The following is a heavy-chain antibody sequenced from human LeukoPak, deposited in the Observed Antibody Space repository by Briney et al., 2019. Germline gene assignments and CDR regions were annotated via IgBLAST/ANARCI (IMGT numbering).Heavy chain of an antibody. CDR2: ISGSGGST. Sequence: GGSLRLSCAASGFTFSSYAMSWVRQAPGKGLEWVSAISGSGGSTYYADSVKGRFTIFRDNSKNTLYLQMNSLRAEDTAVYYCAKDRQDYDSGDYFDYWGQGTLVTVSS. CDR3: AKDRQDYDSGDYFDY. J-gene: IGHJ4*02. CDR1: GFTFSSYA. V-gene: IGHV3-23*01. D-gene: IGHD3-22*01.